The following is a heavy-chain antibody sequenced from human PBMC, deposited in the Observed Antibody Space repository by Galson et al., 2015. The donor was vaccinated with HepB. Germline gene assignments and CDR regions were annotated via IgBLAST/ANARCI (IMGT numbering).Heavy chain of an antibody. CDR1: GFTFSNAW. CDR3: ATGGGYSGHDY. V-gene: IGHV3-15*01. D-gene: IGHD5-12*01. J-gene: IGHJ4*02. Sequence: SLRLSCAASGFTFSNAWLNWVRQAPGKGLEWVGRIKSKAGGGTIDYAAPVKGRFTVSRDDPKYTVYLQMNSLRTEDTAVYYCATGGGYSGHDYWGQGSLVIVSS. CDR2: IKSKAGGGTI.